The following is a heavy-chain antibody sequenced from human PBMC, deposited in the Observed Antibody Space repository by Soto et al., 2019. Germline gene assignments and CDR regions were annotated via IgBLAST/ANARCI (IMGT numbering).Heavy chain of an antibody. CDR2: TYHRGST. CDR3: ARIGGYHGPLDY. Sequence: ETLSRTGAASGVSISSYFWSWIRQPPGRGLEWIGYTYHRGSTNYSPSLKSRVAISLDTSENQFSLKVSSVTAADTAVYYCARIGGYHGPLDYWGQGTQVTVYS. CDR1: GVSISSYF. J-gene: IGHJ4*02. D-gene: IGHD2-15*01. V-gene: IGHV4-59*01.